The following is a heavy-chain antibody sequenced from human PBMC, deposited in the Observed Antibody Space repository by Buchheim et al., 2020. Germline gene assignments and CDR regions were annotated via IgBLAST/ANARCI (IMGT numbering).Heavy chain of an antibody. D-gene: IGHD3-16*02. V-gene: IGHV3-48*01. J-gene: IGHJ6*02. CDR3: ARDNFNDRWDV. CDR2: ITATSGTI. CDR1: DFTFSSYH. Sequence: EVQLVESGGGLVQPGGSLRLSCAASDFTFSSYHMNWVRQAPGKGLQWVSYITATSGTIYYADSVKGRFTIPRENAKNLLYLGMNSLRAEDSAVYYCARDNFNDRWDVWGQGT.